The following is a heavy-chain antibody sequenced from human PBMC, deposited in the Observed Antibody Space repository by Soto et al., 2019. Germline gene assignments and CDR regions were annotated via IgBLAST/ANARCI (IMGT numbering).Heavy chain of an antibody. CDR2: IGTAGDT. Sequence: GGSLRLSCAASGFTFSSYDMHWVRQATGKGLEWVSAIGTAGDTYYPGSVKGRFTISRENAKNSLYLQMNSLRAEDTAVYYCARAIAAAGTTRLSSAFDIWGQGTMVTVSS. D-gene: IGHD6-13*01. CDR3: ARAIAAAGTTRLSSAFDI. CDR1: GFTFSSYD. J-gene: IGHJ3*02. V-gene: IGHV3-13*01.